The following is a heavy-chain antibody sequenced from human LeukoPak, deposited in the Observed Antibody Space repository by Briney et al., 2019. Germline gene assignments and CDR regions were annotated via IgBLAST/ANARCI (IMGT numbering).Heavy chain of an antibody. J-gene: IGHJ3*02. Sequence: GGSLRLSRAPSGFTFTNYAITWVRQAPGKGLEWVSVIYAGGDTYYADSVKGRFIISRDDSKDTLYLQMNSLRAEDTAVYCCAKGFIPGSIVDIWGQGTMVTVSS. D-gene: IGHD3-22*01. CDR2: IYAGGDT. CDR3: AKGFIPGSIVDI. V-gene: IGHV3-23*03. CDR1: GFTFTNYA.